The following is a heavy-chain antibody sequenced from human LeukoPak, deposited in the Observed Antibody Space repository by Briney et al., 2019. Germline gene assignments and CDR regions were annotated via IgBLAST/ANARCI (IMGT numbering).Heavy chain of an antibody. CDR1: GFTFSSYA. CDR2: ISGSGGST. J-gene: IGHJ4*02. V-gene: IGHV3-23*01. D-gene: IGHD3-9*01. CDR3: AKVGDILRYFDWLLFFDY. Sequence: GGSLRLSCAASGFTFSSYAMSWVRQAPGKELEWVSAISGSGGSTYYADSVKGRFTISRDNSKNTLYLQMNSLRAEDTAVYYCAKVGDILRYFDWLLFFDYWGQGTLVTVSS.